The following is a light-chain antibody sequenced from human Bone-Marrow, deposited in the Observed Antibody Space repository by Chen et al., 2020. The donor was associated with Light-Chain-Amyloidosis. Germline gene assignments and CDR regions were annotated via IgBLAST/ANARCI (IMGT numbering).Light chain of an antibody. CDR2: RET. CDR1: DLPTKY. Sequence: SYELTQPPSESVSPGPTARITCSGDDLPTKYAYWYQQKPGQAPVLVIHRETERPSGISERFSGSSSGTTATLTISGVQAEDEADYHCQSADSSGTYEVIFGGGTKLTVL. CDR3: QSADSSGTYEVI. J-gene: IGLJ2*01. V-gene: IGLV3-25*03.